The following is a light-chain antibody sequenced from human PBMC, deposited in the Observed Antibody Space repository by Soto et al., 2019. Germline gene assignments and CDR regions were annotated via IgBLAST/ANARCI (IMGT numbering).Light chain of an antibody. V-gene: IGKV3-11*01. Sequence: DIVLTQSPATLSLSPGERATLSCRASQSVSSSLAWYQQKPGQTPRLLIYDASNRATGIPARFNGSGSETDFTLTVSSLEPEDFAVYYCQQRSNWPLTFGGGTKVEIK. CDR1: QSVSSS. CDR3: QQRSNWPLT. CDR2: DAS. J-gene: IGKJ4*01.